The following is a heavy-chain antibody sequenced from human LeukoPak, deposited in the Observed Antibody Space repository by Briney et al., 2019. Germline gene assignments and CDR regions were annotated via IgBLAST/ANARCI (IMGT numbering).Heavy chain of an antibody. Sequence: GGSLRLSCAASGFTFSSYAMTWVRQAPGKGLEWVSAISGSGYNSYHADSVKGRFTISRDNSKNTLFLQMNSLRAEDTVIYYCAKWMVRRDFWSGAFDIWGQGTMVTV. CDR2: ISGSGYNS. CDR1: GFTFSSYA. CDR3: AKWMVRRDFWSGAFDI. J-gene: IGHJ3*02. D-gene: IGHD3-3*01. V-gene: IGHV3-23*01.